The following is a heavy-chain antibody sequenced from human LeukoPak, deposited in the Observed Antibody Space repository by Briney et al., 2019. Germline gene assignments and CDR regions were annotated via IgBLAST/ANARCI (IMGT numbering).Heavy chain of an antibody. D-gene: IGHD3-3*01. CDR1: GGSISSGGYY. CDR2: IYYSGST. Sequence: SETLSLTCTVSGGSISSGGYYWSWIRQHPGKGLEWIGYIYYSGSTYYSPSLKSRVTISVDTSKNQFSLKLSSVTAADTAVYYCARVAHGVVNRFDPWGQGTLVTVSS. CDR3: ARVAHGVVNRFDP. V-gene: IGHV4-31*03. J-gene: IGHJ5*02.